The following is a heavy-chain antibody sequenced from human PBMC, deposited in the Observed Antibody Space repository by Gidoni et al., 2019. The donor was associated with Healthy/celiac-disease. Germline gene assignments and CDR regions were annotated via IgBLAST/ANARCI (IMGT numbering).Heavy chain of an antibody. V-gene: IGHV1-18*01. CDR1: GYTFTSYG. CDR2: ISAYNGNT. D-gene: IGHD3-10*01. J-gene: IGHJ4*02. Sequence: QVQLVQSGAEVKKPGASVKVSCKASGYTFTSYGISWVRQAPGQGLEWMGWISAYNGNTNYAQKLQGRVTMTTDTSTSTAYMELRSLRSDDTAVYYCATTNYGSGSYYDRASDYWGQGTLVTVSS. CDR3: ATTNYGSGSYYDRASDY.